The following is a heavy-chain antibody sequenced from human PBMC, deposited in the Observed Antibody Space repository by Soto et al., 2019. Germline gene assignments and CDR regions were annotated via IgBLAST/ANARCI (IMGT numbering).Heavy chain of an antibody. Sequence: VQLVESGGGLVKPGGSLRLSCAASGFTFSSYSMNWVRQAPGKGLEWVSSISSSSSYIYYADSVKGRFTISRDNAKNSLYLQMNSLRAEDTAVYYCARGGLRFLEWYFDYWGQGTLVTVSS. V-gene: IGHV3-21*01. CDR2: ISSSSSYI. CDR1: GFTFSSYS. CDR3: ARGGLRFLEWYFDY. J-gene: IGHJ4*02. D-gene: IGHD3-3*01.